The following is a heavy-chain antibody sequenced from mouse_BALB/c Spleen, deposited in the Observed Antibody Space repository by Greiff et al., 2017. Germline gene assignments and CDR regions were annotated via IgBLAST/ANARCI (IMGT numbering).Heavy chain of an antibody. D-gene: IGHD1-1*01. CDR2: ISSGGST. V-gene: IGHV5-6-5*01. CDR1: GFTFSSYA. CDR3: ARGGSSEFAY. Sequence: EVRRVESGGDLVKPGGSLKLSCAASGFTFSSYAMSWVRQTPEKRLEWVASISSGGSTYYPDSVKGRFTISRDNARNILYLQMSSLRSEDTAMYYCARGGSSEFAYWGQGTLVTVSA. J-gene: IGHJ3*01.